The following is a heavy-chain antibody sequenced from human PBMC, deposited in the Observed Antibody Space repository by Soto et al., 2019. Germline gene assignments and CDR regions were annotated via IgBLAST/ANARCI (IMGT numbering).Heavy chain of an antibody. CDR3: ASGDSGYAPFDY. CDR2: IYYSGST. V-gene: IGHV4-39*01. J-gene: IGHJ4*02. D-gene: IGHD3-22*01. Sequence: QLQLQESGPGLVKPSETLSLTCTVSGGSISSSSNYWGWIRQPPGKGLEWIGSIYYSGSTYYNPSLKSRVTISVDTSKNQFSLKLSSVTAADTAVYSCASGDSGYAPFDYWGQGTLVTVSS. CDR1: GGSISSSSNY.